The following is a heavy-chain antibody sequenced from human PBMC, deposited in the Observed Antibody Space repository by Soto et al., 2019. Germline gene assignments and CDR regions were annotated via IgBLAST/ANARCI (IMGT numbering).Heavy chain of an antibody. CDR2: ISGSGGST. Sequence: GGSLRLSCAASGFTFSSYAMSWVRQAPGKGLEWVSAISGSGGSTYYADSVKGRFTISRDNSKNTLYLQMNSLRAEDTAVYYRAKDLTMNKPPYYFDYWGQGTLVTVSS. CDR3: AKDLTMNKPPYYFDY. CDR1: GFTFSSYA. D-gene: IGHD3-22*01. V-gene: IGHV3-23*01. J-gene: IGHJ4*02.